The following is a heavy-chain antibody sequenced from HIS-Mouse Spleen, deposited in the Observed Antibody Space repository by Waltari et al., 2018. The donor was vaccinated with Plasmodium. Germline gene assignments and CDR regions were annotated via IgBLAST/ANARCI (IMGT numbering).Heavy chain of an antibody. Sequence: QVQLQESGPGLVKPSETLSLTCTVSGGSISSYYWSWIRQPPGKGLEWIGYIYYRGSTNYHPSLKSRVTISVDTSKNQFSLKLSSVTAADTAVYYCARGYDFWSGYSPYFDYWGQGTLVTVSS. CDR2: IYYRGST. D-gene: IGHD3-3*01. J-gene: IGHJ4*02. CDR3: ARGYDFWSGYSPYFDY. V-gene: IGHV4-59*01. CDR1: GGSISSYY.